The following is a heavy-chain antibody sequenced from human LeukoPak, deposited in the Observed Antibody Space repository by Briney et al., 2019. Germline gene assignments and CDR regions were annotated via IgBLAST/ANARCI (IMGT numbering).Heavy chain of an antibody. D-gene: IGHD3-9*01. Sequence: GGSLRLSCAASGFTVSSNYMSWVRQAPGKGLEWVSDIYSCGSTYYAASVKGRFTISRDNSKNTLYLQMNSLRAEDTAVYYCARAHYDILTGYPTAFDYWGQGTLVTISS. CDR1: GFTVSSNY. J-gene: IGHJ4*02. CDR2: IYSCGST. V-gene: IGHV3-53*01. CDR3: ARAHYDILTGYPTAFDY.